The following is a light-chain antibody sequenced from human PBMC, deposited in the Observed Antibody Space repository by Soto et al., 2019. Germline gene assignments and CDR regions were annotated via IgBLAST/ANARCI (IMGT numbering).Light chain of an antibody. CDR2: ENN. CDR1: TSHIGNNY. V-gene: IGLV1-51*02. J-gene: IGLJ3*02. Sequence: QSVLTQPPSISAAPGQKVTISCSGSTSHIGNNYVSWYQQLPGTAPKLLIYENNKRPSGIPDRFSGSKPGTSATLGITGLQTGDEADYYCGTWDSSLSAGVFGGGTKLTVL. CDR3: GTWDSSLSAGV.